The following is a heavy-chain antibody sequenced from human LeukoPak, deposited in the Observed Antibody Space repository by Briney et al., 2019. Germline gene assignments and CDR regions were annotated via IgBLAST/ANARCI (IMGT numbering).Heavy chain of an antibody. J-gene: IGHJ4*02. CDR1: GYTFTSYG. V-gene: IGHV1-18*01. Sequence: ASVKVSCKASGYTFTSYGISWVRQAPGQGLEWMGWISAYNGNTNYAQKLQGRVTMTTDTSTTTAYMELRSLRSNDTAVYYCAGSNYDILTGYQFDYWGQGTLVTVSS. CDR2: ISAYNGNT. CDR3: AGSNYDILTGYQFDY. D-gene: IGHD3-9*01.